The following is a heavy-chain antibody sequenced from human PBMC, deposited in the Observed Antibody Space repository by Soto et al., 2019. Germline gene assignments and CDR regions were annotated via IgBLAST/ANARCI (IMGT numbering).Heavy chain of an antibody. D-gene: IGHD1-26*01. CDR3: ARSSWLTGTELPFDY. V-gene: IGHV1-3*01. J-gene: IGHJ4*02. Sequence: QVQLVQSGAEVKKPGASVKVSCKASGYTFTSYAMHWVRQAPGQRLEWMGWINAGNGNTKYSQKFQGRVTITRDTSASTAYMELSSLRSEDTAVYYCARSSWLTGTELPFDYWGQGTLVTVSS. CDR2: INAGNGNT. CDR1: GYTFTSYA.